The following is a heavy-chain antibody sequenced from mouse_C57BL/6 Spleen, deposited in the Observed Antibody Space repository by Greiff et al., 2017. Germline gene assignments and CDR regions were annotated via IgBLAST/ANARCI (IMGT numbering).Heavy chain of an antibody. CDR3: ARSPTMITTDWYFDV. Sequence: EVQLVESGGGLVQPGGSLSLSCAASGFTFTDYYMSWVRQPPGKALEWLGFIRNKANGYKTEYSASVTGRFTISRDNSQSILYLQMNALRAEDSATYYCARSPTMITTDWYFDVWGTGTTGTVSS. J-gene: IGHJ1*03. V-gene: IGHV7-3*01. D-gene: IGHD2-4*01. CDR2: IRNKANGYKT. CDR1: GFTFTDYY.